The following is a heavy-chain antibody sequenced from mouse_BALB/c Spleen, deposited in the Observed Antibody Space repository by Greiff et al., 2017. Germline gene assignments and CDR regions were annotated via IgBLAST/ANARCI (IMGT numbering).Heavy chain of an antibody. D-gene: IGHD1-1*01. CDR1: GFTFSSYA. J-gene: IGHJ2*01. V-gene: IGHV5-6-5*01. CDR2: ISSGGST. Sequence: EVQLVESGGGLVKPGGSLKLSCAASGFTFSSYAMSWVRQTPEKRLEWVASISSGGSTYYPDSVKGRFTISRDNARNILYLQMSSLRSEDTAMYYCARDHYYGSSRYYFDYWGQGTTLTVSS. CDR3: ARDHYYGSSRYYFDY.